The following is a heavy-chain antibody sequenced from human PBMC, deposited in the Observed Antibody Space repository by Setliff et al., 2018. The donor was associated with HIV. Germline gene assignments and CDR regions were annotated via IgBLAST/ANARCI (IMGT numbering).Heavy chain of an antibody. V-gene: IGHV4-59*01. J-gene: IGHJ6*02. CDR1: GGSINSYY. Sequence: PSETLSLTCTVSGGSINSYYWSWIRQPPGKGLEWIGYIYYSGSTNYNPSLKSRVTISVDTSKNQFSLKLSSVIAADTAVYYCARIFGDQGYYYGMDVWGQGTTVTVSS. CDR2: IYYSGST. CDR3: ARIFGDQGYYYGMDV. D-gene: IGHD3-3*01.